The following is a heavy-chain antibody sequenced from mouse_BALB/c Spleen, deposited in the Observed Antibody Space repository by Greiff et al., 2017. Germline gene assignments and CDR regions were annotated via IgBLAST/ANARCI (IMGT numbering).Heavy chain of an antibody. D-gene: IGHD2-4*01. J-gene: IGHJ2*01. CDR2: IDPANGNT. CDR1: GFNIKDTY. CDR3: APIYYDYDGSDY. Sequence: VQLHQSGAELVKPGASVKLSCTASGFNIKDTYMHWVKQRPEQGLEWIGRIDPANGNTKYDPKFQGKATITADTSSNTAYLQLSSLTSEDTAVYYCAPIYYDYDGSDYWGQGTTLTVSS. V-gene: IGHV14-3*02.